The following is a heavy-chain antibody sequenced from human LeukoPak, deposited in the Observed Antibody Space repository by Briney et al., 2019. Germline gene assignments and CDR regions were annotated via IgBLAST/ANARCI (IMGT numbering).Heavy chain of an antibody. CDR1: GGSISSGGYY. D-gene: IGHD3-10*01. CDR3: ARDLGRVGWFDP. CDR2: IYHSGST. J-gene: IGHJ5*02. Sequence: IPSQTLSLTCTVSGGSISSGGYYWSWIRQPPGKGLEWIGYIYHSGSTYYNPSLKSRVTISVDRSKNQFSLKLSSVTAADTAVYYCARDLGRVGWFDPWGQGTLVTVSS. V-gene: IGHV4-30-2*01.